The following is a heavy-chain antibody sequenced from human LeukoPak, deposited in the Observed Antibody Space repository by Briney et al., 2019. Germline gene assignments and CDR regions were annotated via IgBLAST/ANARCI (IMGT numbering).Heavy chain of an antibody. J-gene: IGHJ4*02. D-gene: IGHD3-9*01. Sequence: KFQGRVTITRDTSASTAYMELSSLRSEDTAVYYCARGFAYDTAVDYWGQGTLVTVFS. CDR3: ARGFAYDTAVDY. V-gene: IGHV1-3*01.